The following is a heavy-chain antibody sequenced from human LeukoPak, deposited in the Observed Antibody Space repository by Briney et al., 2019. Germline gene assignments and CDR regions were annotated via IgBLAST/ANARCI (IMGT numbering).Heavy chain of an antibody. V-gene: IGHV4-59*08. J-gene: IGHJ4*02. CDR1: GDSIRTYY. CDR3: ARLRTLTAFFDG. Sequence: SETLSLTCTVSGDSIRTYYWSWIRQPPGKGLEWIGYISYSGRTNYNPSLKSRVTISLDTSKNQFSLNLSSVTAADTAVYYCARLRTLTAFFDGWGQGTLVTV. D-gene: IGHD2-21*02. CDR2: ISYSGRT.